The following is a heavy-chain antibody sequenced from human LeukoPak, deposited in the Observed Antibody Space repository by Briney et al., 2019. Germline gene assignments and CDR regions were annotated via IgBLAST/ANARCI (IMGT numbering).Heavy chain of an antibody. Sequence: PGGSLRLSCAASGFTFSSYGMHWVRQAPGKGLEWVAVISYDGSNKYYADSVKGRFTTSRDNSKNTLYLQMDSLRVEDTAVYYCAREGLTSTPNNAFDIWGQGSVVTVSS. V-gene: IGHV3-30*03. CDR2: ISYDGSNK. CDR3: AREGLTSTPNNAFDI. D-gene: IGHD4-23*01. J-gene: IGHJ3*02. CDR1: GFTFSSYG.